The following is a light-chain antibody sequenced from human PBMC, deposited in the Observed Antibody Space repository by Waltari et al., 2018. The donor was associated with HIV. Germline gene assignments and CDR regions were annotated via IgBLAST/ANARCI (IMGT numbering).Light chain of an antibody. CDR3: PQYGSSLWT. CDR2: GAS. V-gene: IGKV3-20*01. CDR1: QSVSSSY. J-gene: IGKJ1*01. Sequence: EIVLTQSPGTLSLSTGERATLSCRASQSVSSSYLAWYQQKPGQAPRLLIYGASSRATGIPDRFSGSGSGTDFTLTISRLEPDDFAVYYCPQYGSSLWTFGQGTKVEIK.